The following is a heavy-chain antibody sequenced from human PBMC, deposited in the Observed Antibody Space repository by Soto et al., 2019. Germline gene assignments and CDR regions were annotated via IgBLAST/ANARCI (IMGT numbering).Heavy chain of an antibody. J-gene: IGHJ6*03. CDR2: IFSGGTT. Sequence: SETLSLTCTVSGDSIGSGNIYWSWIRQAPGKGLEWIGYIFSGGTTYYNPSLKSRLTMSLDTSQNQFSLQLNSVTAADTAVYFCARFPSPFDFYYSMDVWGQGTTVTVSS. V-gene: IGHV4-30-4*02. CDR1: GDSIGSGNIY. D-gene: IGHD3-16*01. CDR3: ARFPSPFDFYYSMDV.